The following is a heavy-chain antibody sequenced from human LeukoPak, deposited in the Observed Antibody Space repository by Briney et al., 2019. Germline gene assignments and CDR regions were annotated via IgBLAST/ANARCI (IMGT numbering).Heavy chain of an antibody. Sequence: ASVKVSCKASGYTFTSYAMNWVRQAPGQGLEWMGWINTNTGNPTYAQGFTGRFVFSLDTSVSTAYLQISSLKAEDTAVYYCARDLSLSGSYYYYYGMDVWGQGTTVTVSS. J-gene: IGHJ6*02. V-gene: IGHV7-4-1*02. CDR3: ARDLSLSGSYYYYYGMDV. CDR1: GYTFTSYA. CDR2: INTNTGNP. D-gene: IGHD1-26*01.